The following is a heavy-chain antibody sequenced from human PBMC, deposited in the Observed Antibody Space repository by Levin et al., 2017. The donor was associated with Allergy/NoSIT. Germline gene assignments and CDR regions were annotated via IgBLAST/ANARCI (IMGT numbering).Heavy chain of an antibody. CDR3: VKCSVDFWSGYPL. CDR1: GDTLTESA. Sequence: ASVKVSCKVSGDTLTESALHWVRQAPGKGLEWMGGFNPEEAKTEYAHKFHGRVTMTEDISTDTVYIELTSLHYDDTAVYFCVKCSVDFWSGYPLWGQGTLVTVSS. V-gene: IGHV1-24*01. CDR2: FNPEEAKT. J-gene: IGHJ1*01. D-gene: IGHD3-3*01.